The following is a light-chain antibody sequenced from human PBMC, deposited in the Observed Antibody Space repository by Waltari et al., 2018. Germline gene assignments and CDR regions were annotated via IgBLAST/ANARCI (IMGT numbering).Light chain of an antibody. CDR1: SSNIGAGYD. CDR3: QSYDSSLSAL. Sequence: QSVLTQPPSVSGAPGQRVTISCTGSSSNIGAGYDVHWYQQLPGTAPKLLIYGDNNRPSGVPDRFSGSKTGTSASQAITGLQAGDEADYYCQSYDSSLSALFGGGTKLTVL. J-gene: IGLJ2*01. CDR2: GDN. V-gene: IGLV1-40*01.